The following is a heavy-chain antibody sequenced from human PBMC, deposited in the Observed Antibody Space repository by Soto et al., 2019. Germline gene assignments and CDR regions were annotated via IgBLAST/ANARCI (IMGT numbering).Heavy chain of an antibody. CDR3: ARDPPHYGDYGIYYYYGMDV. J-gene: IGHJ6*02. CDR2: INAGNGNT. CDR1: GYTFTSYA. Sequence: ASVKVSCKASGYTFTSYAMHWVRQAPGQRLEWMGWINAGNGNTKYSQKFQGRVTITRDTSASTAYMELSSLRSEDTAVYYCARDPPHYGDYGIYYYYGMDVWGQGTMVTVS. V-gene: IGHV1-3*01. D-gene: IGHD4-17*01.